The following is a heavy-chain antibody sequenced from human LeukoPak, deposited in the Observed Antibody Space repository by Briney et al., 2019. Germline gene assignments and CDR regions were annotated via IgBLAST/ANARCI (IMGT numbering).Heavy chain of an antibody. CDR3: TTDLGLTMIRGVIVY. CDR2: IKSKGDGETT. Sequence: GGSLRLSCAASGFTFTNAWMTWVRQAPGNGLEWVGRIKSKGDGETTDYTAPVKGRFTMSRDDSKATLYLQMNSLAAEDTAVYYCTTDLGLTMIRGVIVYWGQGALVTVSS. V-gene: IGHV3-15*01. CDR1: GFTFTNAW. D-gene: IGHD3-10*01. J-gene: IGHJ4*02.